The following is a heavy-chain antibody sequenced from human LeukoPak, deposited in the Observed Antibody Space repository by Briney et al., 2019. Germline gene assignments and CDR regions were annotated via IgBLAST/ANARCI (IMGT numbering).Heavy chain of an antibody. V-gene: IGHV4-59*08. CDR3: ARHIYNWNDGLDH. CDR1: GGSIRSYY. Sequence: SETLSLTCTVSGGSIRSYYWSWIRQPPGKGLEWIGYIYYRGSTNYNPSLKSRVTISVDTSKNQFSLKLSSETAADTAVYFCARHIYNWNDGLDHWGQGTLVTVSS. CDR2: IYYRGST. J-gene: IGHJ4*02. D-gene: IGHD1-1*01.